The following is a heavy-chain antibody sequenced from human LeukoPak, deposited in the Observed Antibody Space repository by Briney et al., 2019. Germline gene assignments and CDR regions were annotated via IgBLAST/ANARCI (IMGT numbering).Heavy chain of an antibody. J-gene: IGHJ5*02. CDR2: IYTSGST. CDR3: ARDQGVTMVRGVISRRNWFDP. D-gene: IGHD3-10*01. Sequence: KPSETLSLTCTVSGGSISSYYWSWIRQPAGKGLEWIGRIYTSGSTNYNPSLKSRVTMSVDTSKNLFSLKLSSVTAADTAVYYCARDQGVTMVRGVISRRNWFDPWGQGTLVTVSS. CDR1: GGSISSYY. V-gene: IGHV4-4*07.